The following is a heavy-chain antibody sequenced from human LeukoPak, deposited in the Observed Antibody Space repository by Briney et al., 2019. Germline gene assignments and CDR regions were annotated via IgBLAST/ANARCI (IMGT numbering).Heavy chain of an antibody. CDR1: GGSISSYY. J-gene: IGHJ6*02. Sequence: SETLSLTCTVSGGSISSYYWSWIRQPPGKGLEWIGYIYYSGSTNYNPSLKSRVTISVDTSKNQFSLKLSSVTAADTALYYCARHSYNYYGLDVWGQGTTITVSS. V-gene: IGHV4-59*08. CDR2: IYYSGST. CDR3: ARHSYNYYGLDV.